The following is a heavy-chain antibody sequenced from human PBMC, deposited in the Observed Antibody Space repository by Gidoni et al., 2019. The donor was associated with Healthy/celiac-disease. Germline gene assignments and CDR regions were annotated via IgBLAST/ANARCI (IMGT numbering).Heavy chain of an antibody. V-gene: IGHV1-69*04. J-gene: IGHJ6*02. CDR2: VSPILGIA. Sequence: QVQLVQSGAEVKKTGSSVKVSCKASGGPCSSYAIRWVRQAPGQGLEWMGRVSPILGIANYAQKFQGRFTITADKSTITAYMELSSLRSEDTAVYYCARYCSSTSCSQPNYYYGMDVWGQGTTVTVSS. CDR3: ARYCSSTSCSQPNYYYGMDV. CDR1: GGPCSSYA. D-gene: IGHD2-2*01.